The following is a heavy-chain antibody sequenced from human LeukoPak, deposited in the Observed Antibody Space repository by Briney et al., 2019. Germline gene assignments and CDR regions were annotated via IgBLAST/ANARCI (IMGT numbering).Heavy chain of an antibody. V-gene: IGHV3-49*04. J-gene: IGHJ4*02. CDR1: GFIFGDYA. CDR3: TRVVMITFGGVIGKDY. CDR2: IRSKAYGGTT. D-gene: IGHD3-16*02. Sequence: GGSLRLSCTASGFIFGDYAMSWVRQAPGKGLEWVGFIRSKAYGGTTEYAASVKGRFTISRDDSKSIAYLQMNSLKTEDTAVYYCTRVVMITFGGVIGKDYWGQGTLVTVSS.